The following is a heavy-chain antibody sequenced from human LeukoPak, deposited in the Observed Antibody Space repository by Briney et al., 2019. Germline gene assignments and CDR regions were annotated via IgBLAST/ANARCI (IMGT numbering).Heavy chain of an antibody. D-gene: IGHD3-10*01. CDR3: ARRPYYYGSGSYYTRYWYFDL. V-gene: IGHV4-34*01. Sequence: SETLSLTCAVYGGSFSGYYWSWIRQPPGKGLEWIGEINHSGSTNYNPSLKSRVTISVDTSKNQFSLKLSSVTAADTAVYYCARRPYYYGSGSYYTRYWYFDLWGRGTLVTVSS. CDR1: GGSFSGYY. J-gene: IGHJ2*01. CDR2: INHSGST.